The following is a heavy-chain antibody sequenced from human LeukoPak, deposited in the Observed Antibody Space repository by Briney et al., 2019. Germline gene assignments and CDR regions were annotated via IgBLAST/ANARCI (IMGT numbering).Heavy chain of an antibody. J-gene: IGHJ4*02. D-gene: IGHD3-22*01. CDR2: INPNSGDT. V-gene: IGHV1-2*02. CDR3: ARGDYYGNYGYYY. Sequence: ASVKVSCKTSGYTFTGQYLHWVRQAPGQGLEWLGWINPNSGDTNYARKFQGGVTMTRDTSISTAYMELSRLRSDDTAVYYCARGDYYGNYGYYYWGQGTLVTVSS. CDR1: GYTFTGQY.